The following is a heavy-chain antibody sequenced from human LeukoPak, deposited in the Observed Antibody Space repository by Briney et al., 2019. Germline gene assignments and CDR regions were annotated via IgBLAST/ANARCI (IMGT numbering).Heavy chain of an antibody. V-gene: IGHV3-23*01. CDR3: ATFATVRGVNIREHDY. J-gene: IGHJ4*02. D-gene: IGHD3-10*01. Sequence: GGSLRLSCAASGFTFSSYAMSWVRQAPGEGLEWVSGISGGCVATYYADSVKGLFTISRDHSKNPLYLQMNSLRDEDTVVYYCATFATVRGVNIREHDYWGQGTLDTVSS. CDR2: ISGGCVAT. CDR1: GFTFSSYA.